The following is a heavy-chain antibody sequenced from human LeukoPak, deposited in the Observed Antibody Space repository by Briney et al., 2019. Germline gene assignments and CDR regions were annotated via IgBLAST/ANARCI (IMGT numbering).Heavy chain of an antibody. Sequence: QPGGSLRLSCAASGFSFSSYAMSWVRQAPGEGLEWVANIRQDGGAKNYVDSVKGRFTISRDNAKKSLYLQMNSLRAEDTAVYYCAPPPIAATGNWGQGTLVTVSS. CDR1: GFSFSSYA. CDR2: IRQDGGAK. V-gene: IGHV3-7*01. CDR3: APPPIAATGN. D-gene: IGHD6-13*01. J-gene: IGHJ4*02.